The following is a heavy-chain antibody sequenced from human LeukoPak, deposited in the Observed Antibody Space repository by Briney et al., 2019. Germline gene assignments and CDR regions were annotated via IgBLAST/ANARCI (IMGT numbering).Heavy chain of an antibody. D-gene: IGHD6-13*01. Sequence: GGSLRLSCAASGFTFSSYSMNWVRQAPGKGLEWVSSISSSSSYIYYADSVKGRFTISRDNSKNTLYLQMNSLRTEDTAMYYCARDRDRIADFWGQGTLVTVSS. J-gene: IGHJ4*02. CDR1: GFTFSSYS. V-gene: IGHV3-21*01. CDR3: ARDRDRIADF. CDR2: ISSSSSYI.